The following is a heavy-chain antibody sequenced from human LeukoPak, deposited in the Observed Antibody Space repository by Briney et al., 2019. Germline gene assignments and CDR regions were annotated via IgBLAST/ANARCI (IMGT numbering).Heavy chain of an antibody. CDR1: GYTFTGYH. D-gene: IGHD3-22*01. V-gene: IGHV1-2*06. CDR3: ATGGNYYDSSGYYGIDY. Sequence: ASVKVSCKASGYTFTGYHMHWVRQAPGQGLEWMGRISPNSGDTNYAQKFQGRVTMTRDTSISTAYMELSSLRSEDTAVYYCATGGNYYDSSGYYGIDYWGQGTLVTVSS. J-gene: IGHJ4*02. CDR2: ISPNSGDT.